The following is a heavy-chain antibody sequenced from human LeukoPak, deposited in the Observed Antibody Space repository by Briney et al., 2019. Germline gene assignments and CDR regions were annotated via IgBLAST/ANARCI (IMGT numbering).Heavy chain of an antibody. Sequence: ASVKVSRKASGYTFTGYYMHWVRQAPGQGLEWMGWINPNSGGTNYAQKFQGRVTMTRDTSISTAYMELSGLRSDDTAVYYCARAHYYYDSSGYSEFDAFDIWGQGTMVTVSS. CDR1: GYTFTGYY. CDR3: ARAHYYYDSSGYSEFDAFDI. CDR2: INPNSGGT. V-gene: IGHV1-2*02. J-gene: IGHJ3*02. D-gene: IGHD3-22*01.